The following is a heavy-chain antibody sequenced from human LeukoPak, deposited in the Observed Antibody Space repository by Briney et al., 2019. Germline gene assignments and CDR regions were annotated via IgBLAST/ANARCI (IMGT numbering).Heavy chain of an antibody. D-gene: IGHD3-10*01. CDR2: IYPGDSDT. CDR3: ASGRSGSSPLFDY. Sequence: GESLKISCKGSGYSFTSYWIGWVRQMPGKGLEWMGIIYPGDSDTRYSPSLQGQVTISADKSISTAYLQWSSLKASDTVMYYCASGRSGSSPLFDYWGQGTLVTVSS. CDR1: GYSFTSYW. V-gene: IGHV5-51*01. J-gene: IGHJ4*02.